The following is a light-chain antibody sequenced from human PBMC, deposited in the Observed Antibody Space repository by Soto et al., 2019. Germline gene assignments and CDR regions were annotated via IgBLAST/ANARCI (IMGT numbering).Light chain of an antibody. Sequence: QSVLTQPPSASGSPGQSVTISCTGTSSDIGAYNFVSWYQQHPGKVPKLIIHEVTRRPSGVPDRFSASKSGNTAFLTVSGLQAEDEADYYCSSHGGANNFYLFGNGTKVTVL. V-gene: IGLV2-8*01. CDR2: EVT. CDR3: SSHGGANNFYL. CDR1: SSDIGAYNF. J-gene: IGLJ1*01.